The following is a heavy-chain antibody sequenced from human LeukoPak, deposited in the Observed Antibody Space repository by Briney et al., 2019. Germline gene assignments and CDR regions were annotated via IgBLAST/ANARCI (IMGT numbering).Heavy chain of an antibody. CDR1: GYTFTGYY. D-gene: IGHD3-3*02. CDR3: ARAFFNSGFDY. Sequence: ASVKVSCKASGYTFTGYYVHWLRQAPGHGLTWMGWINPNSGGTDYAQQYQGRVTLTRDTSISTAYMELSSLTSDDSAVYYCARAFFNSGFDYWGQGTLVTVSS. V-gene: IGHV1-2*02. CDR2: INPNSGGT. J-gene: IGHJ4*02.